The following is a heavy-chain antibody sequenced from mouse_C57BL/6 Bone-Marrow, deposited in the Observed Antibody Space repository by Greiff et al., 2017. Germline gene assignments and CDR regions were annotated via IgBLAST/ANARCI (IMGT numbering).Heavy chain of an antibody. Sequence: VKLQQPGAELVKPGASVKLSCKASGYTFTSYWMHWVKQRPGQGLEWIGMIHPNSGSTNYNEKFKSKATLTVDKSSSTAYMQLSSLTSEDSAVYYCARGGMVTTRYYFDYWGQGTTLTVSS. CDR1: GYTFTSYW. J-gene: IGHJ2*01. CDR3: ARGGMVTTRYYFDY. V-gene: IGHV1-64*01. CDR2: IHPNSGST. D-gene: IGHD2-2*01.